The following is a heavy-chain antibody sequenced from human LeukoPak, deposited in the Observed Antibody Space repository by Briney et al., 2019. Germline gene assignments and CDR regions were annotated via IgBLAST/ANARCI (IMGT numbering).Heavy chain of an antibody. CDR3: ATSRVGVTMVRGAYYYYYGMDV. J-gene: IGHJ6*02. D-gene: IGHD3-10*01. Sequence: SVKVACKASGGTFSSYAISWVRQAPGQGLEWMGGIIPIFGTANYAQKFQGRVTITTDESTSTAYMELSSLRSEDTAVYYCATSRVGVTMVRGAYYYYYGMDVWGQGTTVTVSS. CDR1: GGTFSSYA. CDR2: IIPIFGTA. V-gene: IGHV1-69*05.